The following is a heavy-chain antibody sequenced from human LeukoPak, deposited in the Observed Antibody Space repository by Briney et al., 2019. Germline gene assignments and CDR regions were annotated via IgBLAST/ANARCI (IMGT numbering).Heavy chain of an antibody. V-gene: IGHV1-69*13. CDR2: IIPIFGTA. CDR3: ARSRDDILTGYIYYYYMDV. J-gene: IGHJ6*03. Sequence: SVKVSCKASGGTFSSYAINWVRQAPGRGLEWMGGIIPIFGTANYAQKFRGRVTITADESTSTAYMELSSLRSEDTAVYYCARSRDDILTGYIYYYYMDVWGKGTTVTVSS. D-gene: IGHD3-9*01. CDR1: GGTFSSYA.